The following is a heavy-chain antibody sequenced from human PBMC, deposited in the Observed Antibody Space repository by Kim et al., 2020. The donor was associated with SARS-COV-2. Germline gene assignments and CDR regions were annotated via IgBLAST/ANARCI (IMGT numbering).Heavy chain of an antibody. D-gene: IGHD6-13*01. J-gene: IGHJ5*02. CDR2: ISYDGSNK. V-gene: IGHV3-30*18. CDR1: GFTFSSYG. Sequence: GGSLGLSCAASGFTFSSYGMHWVRQAPGKGLEWVAVISYDGSNKYYADSVKGRFTISRDNSKNTLYLQMNSLRAEDTAVYYCAKFIAAAGTGNWFDPWGQGTLVTVSS. CDR3: AKFIAAAGTGNWFDP.